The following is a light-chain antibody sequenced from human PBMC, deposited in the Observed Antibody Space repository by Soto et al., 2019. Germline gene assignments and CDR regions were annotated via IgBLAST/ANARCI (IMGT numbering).Light chain of an antibody. CDR1: QSVSSSY. CDR2: GAS. CDR3: QQYGSSPLFT. V-gene: IGKV3-20*01. Sequence: EIVLTQSPGTLSLSPGERATLSCRASQSVSSSYLAWYQQKPGQAPRLLIYGASARATGIPDRFSGSGSGKDFTLTISRLEPEDFAVYYCQQYGSSPLFTFGPGTKVAIK. J-gene: IGKJ3*01.